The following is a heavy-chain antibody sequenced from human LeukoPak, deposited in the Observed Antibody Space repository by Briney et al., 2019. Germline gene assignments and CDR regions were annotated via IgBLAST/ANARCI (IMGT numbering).Heavy chain of an antibody. J-gene: IGHJ5*02. CDR3: AKDPKYYYGSGSYTGLNWFDP. CDR1: GFTFSDSY. D-gene: IGHD3-10*01. V-gene: IGHV3-23*01. Sequence: GGSLRLSCTASGFTFSDSYMTWIRQAPGKGLEWVSAISGSGGSTYYADSVKGRFTISRDNSKNTLYLQMNSLRAEDTAVYYCAKDPKYYYGSGSYTGLNWFDPWGQGTLVTVSS. CDR2: ISGSGGST.